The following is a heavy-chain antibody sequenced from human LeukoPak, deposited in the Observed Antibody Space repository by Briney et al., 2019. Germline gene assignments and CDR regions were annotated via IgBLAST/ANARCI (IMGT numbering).Heavy chain of an antibody. Sequence: PSETLCLTCAVYGGSFSGYYWSWIRQPPGKGLEWIGEINHSGSTNYNPSLKSRVTISVDTSKNQFSLKLSSVTAADTAVYYCARGGGIVVVPAAMGYAFDIWGQGTMVTVSS. J-gene: IGHJ3*02. V-gene: IGHV4-34*01. CDR3: ARGGGIVVVPAAMGYAFDI. CDR2: INHSGST. CDR1: GGSFSGYY. D-gene: IGHD2-2*01.